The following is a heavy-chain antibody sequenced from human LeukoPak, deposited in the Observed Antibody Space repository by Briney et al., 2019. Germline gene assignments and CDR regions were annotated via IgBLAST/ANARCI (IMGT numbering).Heavy chain of an antibody. J-gene: IGHJ4*02. CDR1: GGSFSGYY. CDR3: ATKYSVAVAANPPYFDY. V-gene: IGHV4-34*01. D-gene: IGHD6-19*01. CDR2: INQRGNT. Sequence: PAETLSLTCGVYGGSFSGYYWSWIRQPPGRGLEWIGEINQRGNTNYNPSLKSRVTIPVDTSKNQLSLKLSSVTAADTGVYYCATKYSVAVAANPPYFDYWGQGTLGTGSS.